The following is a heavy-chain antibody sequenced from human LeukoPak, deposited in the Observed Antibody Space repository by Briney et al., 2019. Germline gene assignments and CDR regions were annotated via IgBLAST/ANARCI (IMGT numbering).Heavy chain of an antibody. CDR3: ARAGNYRFDY. V-gene: IGHV3-74*01. D-gene: IGHD1-7*01. CDR2: MNGDGSST. CDR1: GSTFSSSW. J-gene: IGHJ4*02. Sequence: GGSLRLSCAASGSTFSSSWLHWVRQAPGEGLVWVSRMNGDGSSTDYADSVKGRLTISRDNAKNTLYLQMKSLGAEDTAVYYCARAGNYRFDYWGQGTLVTVSS.